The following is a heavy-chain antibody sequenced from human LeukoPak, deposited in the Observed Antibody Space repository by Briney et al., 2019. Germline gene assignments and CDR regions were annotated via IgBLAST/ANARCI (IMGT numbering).Heavy chain of an antibody. D-gene: IGHD5-24*01. CDR1: GYTFTGYY. Sequence: ASVKVSCKASGYTFTGYYMHWVRHAPGQGLEWMGWINPNSGGTNYAQKFQGRVTTTRDTSISTAYMELSRLRSDDTAVYYCARGRPRWLQLDWRVDYWGQGTLVTVSS. CDR2: INPNSGGT. J-gene: IGHJ4*02. CDR3: ARGRPRWLQLDWRVDY. V-gene: IGHV1-2*02.